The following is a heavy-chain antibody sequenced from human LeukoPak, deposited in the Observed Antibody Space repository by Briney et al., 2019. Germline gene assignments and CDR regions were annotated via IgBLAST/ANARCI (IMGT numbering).Heavy chain of an antibody. CDR1: GFTFSSYA. V-gene: IGHV3-23*01. CDR3: ATTSYYDSSGYVRY. CDR2: ISVSGGST. Sequence: PGGSLRLSCAAYGFTFSSYARSWVRQAQGKGLEWVIAISVSGGSTYYAHSVKGRFTISRDNSKNTLYLQMNSLRAEDTAVYYCATTSYYDSSGYVRYWGQGTLVTVSS. J-gene: IGHJ4*02. D-gene: IGHD3-22*01.